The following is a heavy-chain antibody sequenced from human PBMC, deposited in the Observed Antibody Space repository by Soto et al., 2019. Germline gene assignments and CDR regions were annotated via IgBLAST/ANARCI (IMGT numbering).Heavy chain of an antibody. V-gene: IGHV3-11*01. CDR1: GFTLSDYY. Sequence: QVQLVESGGGLVKPGGSLRLSCAASGFTLSDYYMSWIRQAPGKGLVWGSYISTSGSGSTIYYADSVKGRFTISRDNAKNPLSLQLNSLSAEDTAVYSCARDPPLVGFWGQGTLVTVSS. CDR3: ARDPPLVGF. J-gene: IGHJ4*02. D-gene: IGHD3-10*01. CDR2: ISTSGSGSTI.